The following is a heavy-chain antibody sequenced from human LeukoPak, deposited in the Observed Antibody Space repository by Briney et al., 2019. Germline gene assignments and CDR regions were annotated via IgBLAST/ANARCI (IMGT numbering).Heavy chain of an antibody. D-gene: IGHD5-24*01. CDR2: IYYSGST. CDR1: GGSISSYY. J-gene: IGHJ2*01. Sequence: SETLSLTCTVSGGSISSYYWSWIRQPPGKGLEWIGYIYYSGSTNYNPSLTSRVTISVDKSKNQFSLKLSSVTAADTAVYYCARGRRDGYNPYWYFDLWGRGTLVTVSS. CDR3: ARGRRDGYNPYWYFDL. V-gene: IGHV4-59*01.